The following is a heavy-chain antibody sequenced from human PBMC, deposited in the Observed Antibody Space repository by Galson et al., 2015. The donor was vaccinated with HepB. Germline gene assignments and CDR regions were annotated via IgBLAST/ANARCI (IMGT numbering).Heavy chain of an antibody. V-gene: IGHV4-34*01. J-gene: IGHJ2*01. CDR3: ARDLFSSSWYSGVWYFDL. D-gene: IGHD6-13*01. CDR2: INHSGST. Sequence: LSLTCTVYGGSFSGYFWSFIRQPPGKGLEWIGEINHSGSTNYNPSLKSRVTISVDTSKNQFSLKLSSVTAADTAVYYCARDLFSSSWYSGVWYFDLWGRGTLVTVPS. CDR1: GGSFSGYF.